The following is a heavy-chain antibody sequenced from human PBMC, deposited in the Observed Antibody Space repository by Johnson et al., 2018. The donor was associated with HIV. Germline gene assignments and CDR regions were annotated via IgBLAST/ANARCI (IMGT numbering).Heavy chain of an antibody. CDR2: ISYDGSNK. V-gene: IGHV3-30-3*01. CDR3: AREQLQVSVCDI. Sequence: QVQLVESGGGVVQPGRSLRLSCAASGFTFSRYAMHWVRQAPGKGLEWVAVISYDGSNKYYADSVKGRFTISRDNSKNTLFLQMNSLSAEDTAVFYCAREQLQVSVCDIWGQGTMVTVSS. D-gene: IGHD5-24*01. CDR1: GFTFSRYA. J-gene: IGHJ3*02.